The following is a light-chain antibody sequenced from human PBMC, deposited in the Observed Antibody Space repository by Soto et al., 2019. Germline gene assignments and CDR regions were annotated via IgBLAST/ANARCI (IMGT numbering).Light chain of an antibody. Sequence: QSALTQPASVSGSPGQSITISCTGTTSDVGTYNYVSWYQQHPGKAPKLMIYDVSNRPSGVSNRFSGSKSGNTASLAISGLRAEDESDYYCSSYTNTYPRVFGGGTKLAVL. J-gene: IGLJ3*02. V-gene: IGLV2-14*03. CDR3: SSYTNTYPRV. CDR2: DVS. CDR1: TSDVGTYNY.